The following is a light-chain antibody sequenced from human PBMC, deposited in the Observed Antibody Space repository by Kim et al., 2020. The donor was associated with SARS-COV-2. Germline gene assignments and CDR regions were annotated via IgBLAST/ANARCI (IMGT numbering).Light chain of an antibody. CDR1: QSISTW. J-gene: IGKJ2*01. CDR2: KAS. CDR3: QQYNSFSYT. V-gene: IGKV1-5*03. Sequence: DIQMTQSPSTLSASVGDRVTITCRASQSISTWLAWYQQKPGKPPKSLIYKASTLESGVPSTFSGSGSGTEFTLTISSLQPDDFATYYCQQYNSFSYTFGQGTKLEI.